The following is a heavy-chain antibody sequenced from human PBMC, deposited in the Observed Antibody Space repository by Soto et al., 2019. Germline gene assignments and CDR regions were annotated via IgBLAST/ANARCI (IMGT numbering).Heavy chain of an antibody. J-gene: IGHJ6*04. CDR2: ISSSSSTI. V-gene: IGHV3-48*01. D-gene: IGHD4-17*01. CDR3: ARDSFSYGDPVGV. CDR1: GFTFSSYS. Sequence: PGGSLRLSCAASGFTFSSYSMNWVRQAPGKGLEWVSYISSSSSTIYYADSVKGRFTISRDNAKNSLYLQMNSLRAEDTAVYYCARDSFSYGDPVGVWGKGTTVTVSS.